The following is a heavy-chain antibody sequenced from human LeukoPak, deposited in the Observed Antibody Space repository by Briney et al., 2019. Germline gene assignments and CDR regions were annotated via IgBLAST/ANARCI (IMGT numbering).Heavy chain of an antibody. CDR2: IYYNGYT. CDR3: ARRAGAYSHPYDY. D-gene: IGHD4/OR15-4a*01. Sequence: SETLSLTCTVSGGSIGTYYWSWIRQPPGKGLGWIGYIYYNGYTDYNPSLKSRVTISIHTSKNQFSLKLSSVTAADTAVYYCARRAGAYSHPYDYWGQGTLVSVSS. J-gene: IGHJ4*02. CDR1: GGSIGTYY. V-gene: IGHV4-59*12.